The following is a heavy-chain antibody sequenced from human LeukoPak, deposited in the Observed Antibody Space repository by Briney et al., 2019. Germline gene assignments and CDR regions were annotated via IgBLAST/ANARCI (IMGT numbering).Heavy chain of an antibody. J-gene: IGHJ4*02. V-gene: IGHV3-20*04. CDR2: ISWIGSST. Sequence: AGGSLTLSCAASGFTFDDYAMSWVRQGPGKGLEWDSGISWIGSSTGHADSVKGRFTISRDNARNSLYLQMNSLRAEDTAFYYCARVLRHFDWSPFDYWGQVILVTVSS. CDR1: GFTFDDYA. D-gene: IGHD3-9*01. CDR3: ARVLRHFDWSPFDY.